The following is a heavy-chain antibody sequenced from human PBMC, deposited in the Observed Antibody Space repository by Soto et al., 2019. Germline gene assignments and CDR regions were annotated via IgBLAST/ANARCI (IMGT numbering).Heavy chain of an antibody. CDR2: FYYSGST. CDR3: ATRDGFNSGGEY. CDR1: GASINREGYY. V-gene: IGHV4-31*03. D-gene: IGHD3-16*01. Sequence: QVQLQESGPGLVKPSQTLSLTCTVSGASINREGYYWSWIRQHPGQGLEWIGYFYYSGSTFYNPSLKSRVTISVDRSKNQFSLKLNSVTAADTAVYYCATRDGFNSGGEYWGQGTLVSVSS. J-gene: IGHJ4*02.